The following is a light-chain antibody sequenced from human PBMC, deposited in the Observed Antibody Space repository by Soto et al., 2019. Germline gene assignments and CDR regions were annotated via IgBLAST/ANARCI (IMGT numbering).Light chain of an antibody. V-gene: IGLV2-14*01. CDR3: SSYTSSPVV. J-gene: IGLJ2*01. CDR2: DVS. CDR1: SSDVGGYNY. Sequence: QSVLTQPASVSGSPGQSITISCTGTSSDVGGYNYVSWYQQHPGTAPKLMIYDVSNRPSGVSNRFSGSKSGNTASLTISGLQAEDEADYYCSSYTSSPVVFGGGTKLTVL.